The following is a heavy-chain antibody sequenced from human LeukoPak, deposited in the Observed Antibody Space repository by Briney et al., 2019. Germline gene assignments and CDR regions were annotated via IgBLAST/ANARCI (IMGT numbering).Heavy chain of an antibody. V-gene: IGHV4-61*02. D-gene: IGHD3-10*01. J-gene: IGHJ6*02. Sequence: SQTLSLTCTVSGGSLSSGSYYWGWVRQPAGRGREWVGRIYTSGSTNYNPSLRSRVTISVDTSQNQFSLKLSSVTAADTAVYYCARVPSGYYGSGPDYGMDVWGQGTTVTVSS. CDR1: GGSLSSGSYY. CDR2: IYTSGST. CDR3: ARVPSGYYGSGPDYGMDV.